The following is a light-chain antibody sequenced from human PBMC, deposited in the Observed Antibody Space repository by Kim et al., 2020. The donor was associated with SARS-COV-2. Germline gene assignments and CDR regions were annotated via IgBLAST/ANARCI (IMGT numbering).Light chain of an antibody. V-gene: IGKV4-1*01. Sequence: RATINCKSSQSVLYSSNNKNYLAWYQQKPGQPPKLLIYWASTRESGVPDRFSGSGSGTDFTLTISSLQAEDVAVYYCQQYYSTPLTFGQGTKL. CDR2: WAS. CDR1: QSVLYSSNNKNY. CDR3: QQYYSTPLT. J-gene: IGKJ1*01.